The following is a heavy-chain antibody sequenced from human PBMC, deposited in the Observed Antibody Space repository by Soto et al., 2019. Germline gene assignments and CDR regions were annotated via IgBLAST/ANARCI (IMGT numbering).Heavy chain of an antibody. CDR3: AKDLWKGDEYSSPVVAFDI. D-gene: IGHD6-6*01. CDR1: GFTFSSYA. J-gene: IGHJ3*02. CDR2: ISGSGGST. V-gene: IGHV3-23*01. Sequence: GGSLRLSCAASGFTFSSYAMSWVRQAPGKGLEWVSAISGSGGSTYYADSVKGRFTISRDNSKNTLYLQMNSLRAEDTAVYYCAKDLWKGDEYSSPVVAFDIWGQGTMVTVSS.